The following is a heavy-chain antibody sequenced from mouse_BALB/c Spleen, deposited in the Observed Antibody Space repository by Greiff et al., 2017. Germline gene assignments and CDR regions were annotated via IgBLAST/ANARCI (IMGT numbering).Heavy chain of an antibody. J-gene: IGHJ4*01. CDR1: GYTFTSYY. CDR3: ARRRYGTYAMEY. D-gene: IGHD2-10*02. V-gene: IGHV1S135*01. CDR2: IDPYHGGT. Sequence: EVQLQQSGPELVKPGASVKLSCKASGYTFTSYYMYWVKQSPGKSLEWIGYIDPYHGGTSYNEKFKGKATLTVDKSSSTAYMHLHSLASEDSAVYYCARRRYGTYAMEYWGQGTSVTVS.